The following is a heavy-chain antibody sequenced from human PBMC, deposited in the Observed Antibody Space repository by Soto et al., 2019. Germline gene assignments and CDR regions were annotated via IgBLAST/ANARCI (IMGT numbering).Heavy chain of an antibody. CDR3: ARGLSSSSWSWPFDY. CDR2: ISANSGNT. J-gene: IGHJ4*02. V-gene: IGHV1-8*02. Sequence: ASVKVSCKASGYTFTSYGISWVRQAPGQGLEWMGWISANSGNTDYAQKFQGRVTMTRNTSISTAYMELSSLRSEDTAVYYCARGLSSSSWSWPFDYWGQGTLVTVSS. CDR1: GYTFTSYG. D-gene: IGHD6-13*01.